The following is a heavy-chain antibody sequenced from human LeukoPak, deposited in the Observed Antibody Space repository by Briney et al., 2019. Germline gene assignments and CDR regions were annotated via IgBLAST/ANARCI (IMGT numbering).Heavy chain of an antibody. J-gene: IGHJ4*02. CDR3: ARAQYYSDNSGYYWFVY. CDR1: GYSFTSYY. V-gene: IGHV1-46*01. D-gene: IGHD3-22*01. Sequence: ASVKVSCNASGYSFTSYYMHWVRQAPGQGLEWMGIINPSGGSTSYAQKFQGRVTMTRDMSTSTVYMELSSLRSDDTAVYYCARAQYYSDNSGYYWFVYWGQGTQVTVSS. CDR2: INPSGGST.